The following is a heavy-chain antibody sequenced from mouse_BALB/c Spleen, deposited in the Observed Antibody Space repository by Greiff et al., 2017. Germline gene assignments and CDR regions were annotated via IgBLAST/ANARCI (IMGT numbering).Heavy chain of an antibody. V-gene: IGHV1-14*01. CDR3: AREGEITSPWFAY. CDR1: GYTFTSYV. D-gene: IGHD1-1*01. J-gene: IGHJ3*01. CDR2: INPYNDGT. Sequence: EVQRVESGPELVKPGASVKMSCKASGYTFTSYVMHWVKQKPGQGLEWIGYINPYNDGTKYNEKFKGKATLTSDKSSSTAYMELSSLISEDSAVYYCAREGEITSPWFAYWGQGTLVTVSA.